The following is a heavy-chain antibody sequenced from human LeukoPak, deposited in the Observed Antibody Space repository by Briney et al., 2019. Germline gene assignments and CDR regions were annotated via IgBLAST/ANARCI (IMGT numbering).Heavy chain of an antibody. CDR1: GDSVSSKNGA. CDR3: ARDLGTSGWYTFDF. CDR2: TYYRSKWYD. V-gene: IGHV6-1*01. D-gene: IGHD6-19*01. Sequence: SQTLSLTCAISGDSVSSKNGAWNWIRQSPSRGLEWLGRTYYRSKWYDEYSDSVKGRVTISPDTSKNQFSLHVYSVTPEDTAVYYCARDLGTSGWYTFDFWGQGTLVTVSS. J-gene: IGHJ5*01.